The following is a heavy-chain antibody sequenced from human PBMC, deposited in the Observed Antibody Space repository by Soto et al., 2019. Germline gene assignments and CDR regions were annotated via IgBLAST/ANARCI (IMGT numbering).Heavy chain of an antibody. Sequence: EVQLVESGGGLVQPGGSLRLSCAASGFTFSSYSMNWVRQAPGKGLEWVSYISSSSSTIYYADSVKGRFTISRDNAKNSLYLQMSIRRAEDTAVYYGARPPGRMAEIGWFDPWGEGTLVTVSA. CDR1: GFTFSSYS. CDR3: ARPPGRMAEIGWFDP. V-gene: IGHV3-48*01. CDR2: ISSSSSTI. D-gene: IGHD2-15*01. J-gene: IGHJ5*02.